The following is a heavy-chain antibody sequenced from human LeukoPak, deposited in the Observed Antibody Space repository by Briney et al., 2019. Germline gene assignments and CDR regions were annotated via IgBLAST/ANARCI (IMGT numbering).Heavy chain of an antibody. CDR3: ARPMITFGGVIAPFDY. V-gene: IGHV4-30-4*08. CDR2: IYYSGST. D-gene: IGHD3-16*02. CDR1: GGSISSGDYY. J-gene: IGHJ4*02. Sequence: SQTLSLTCTVSGGSISSGDYYWSWIRQPPGKGLEWIGCIYYSGSTYSNPSLKSRLTISVDTSKNQFSLKLSSVTAADTAVYYCARPMITFGGVIAPFDYWGQGTLVTVSS.